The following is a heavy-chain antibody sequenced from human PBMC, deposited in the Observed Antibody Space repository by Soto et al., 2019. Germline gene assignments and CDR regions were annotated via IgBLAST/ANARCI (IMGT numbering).Heavy chain of an antibody. CDR1: GFTFSNFA. J-gene: IGHJ6*02. CDR2: ISGTGSNT. CDR3: AKNGQPPYYYYGLDV. Sequence: PGGSLRLSCAASGFTFSNFAMSWVRQAPGKGLEWVSAISGTGSNTYYADSVKGRFTISRDNSKNTLYLQMNSLRAEDTAVYYCAKNGQPPYYYYGLDVWGQGTTVTVSS. V-gene: IGHV3-23*01. D-gene: IGHD2-8*01.